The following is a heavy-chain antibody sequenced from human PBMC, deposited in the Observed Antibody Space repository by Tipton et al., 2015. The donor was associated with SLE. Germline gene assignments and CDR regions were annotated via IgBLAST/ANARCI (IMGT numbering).Heavy chain of an antibody. CDR2: IWSDGDNK. Sequence: SLRLSCAASGFTFSSYGMHWVRQAPGKGLEWVAVIWSDGDNKYYADSVKGRFTISRDNSKNTLCLQMNSLRAEDTAVYYCARGPYGSGSYYPFDYWGQGTLVTVSS. D-gene: IGHD3-10*01. CDR3: ARGPYGSGSYYPFDY. J-gene: IGHJ4*02. CDR1: GFTFSSYG. V-gene: IGHV3-33*01.